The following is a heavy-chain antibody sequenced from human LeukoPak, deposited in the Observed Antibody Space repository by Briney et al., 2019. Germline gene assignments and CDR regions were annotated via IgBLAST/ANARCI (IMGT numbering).Heavy chain of an antibody. CDR1: GGSISSYY. CDR2: IYYSGST. CDR3: ARELRFLEWLLSTGPSNAFDI. J-gene: IGHJ3*02. Sequence: SETLSLTCTVSGGSISSYYWSWIRQPPGKGLEWIGYIYYSGSTNYNPSLKSRVTISVDTSKNRFSLKLSSVTAADTAVYYCARELRFLEWLLSTGPSNAFDIWGQGTMVTVSS. V-gene: IGHV4-59*01. D-gene: IGHD3-3*01.